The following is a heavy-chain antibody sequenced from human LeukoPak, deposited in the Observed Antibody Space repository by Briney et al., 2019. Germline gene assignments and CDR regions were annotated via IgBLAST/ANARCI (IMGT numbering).Heavy chain of an antibody. CDR3: ARANSGIPDY. CDR2: ISYDGSNK. J-gene: IGHJ4*02. V-gene: IGHV3-30*03. CDR1: GFTFSSYG. Sequence: PGRSLRLSCAASGFTFSSYGMNWVRQAPGKGLEWVAVISYDGSNKYYADSVKGRFTISRDNSKNTLYLQMNSLRAEDTAVYYCARANSGIPDYGGQGPLVTVP. D-gene: IGHD1-26*01.